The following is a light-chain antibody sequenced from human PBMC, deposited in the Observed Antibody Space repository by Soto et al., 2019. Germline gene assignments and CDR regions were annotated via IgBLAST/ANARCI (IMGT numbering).Light chain of an antibody. CDR3: SSHTSSSTLVV. CDR2: EVS. V-gene: IGLV2-14*01. CDR1: SSDVGGFNY. J-gene: IGLJ2*01. Sequence: QSALTQPASVSGSPGQSITISCTGTSSDVGGFNYVSWYQHHPGKAPKLMIYEVSNRPSGVSNRFSGSKSGNTASLTISGLQAEDEGDYYCSSHTSSSTLVVFGGGTKLTVL.